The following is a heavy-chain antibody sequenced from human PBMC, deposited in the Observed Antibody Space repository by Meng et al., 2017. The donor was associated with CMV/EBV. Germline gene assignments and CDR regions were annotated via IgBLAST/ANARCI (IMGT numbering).Heavy chain of an antibody. CDR3: TTEAANWNFDY. V-gene: IGHV3-15*01. D-gene: IGHD1-20*01. CDR2: IKSKTDGGTT. CDR1: GFTFSSYG. Sequence: GESLKISCAASGFTFSSYGMHWVRQAPGKGLEWVGRIKSKTDGGTTDYAAPVKGRFTISRDDSKNTLYLQMNSLKTEDTAVYYCTTEAANWNFDYWGQGTLVTVSS. J-gene: IGHJ4*02.